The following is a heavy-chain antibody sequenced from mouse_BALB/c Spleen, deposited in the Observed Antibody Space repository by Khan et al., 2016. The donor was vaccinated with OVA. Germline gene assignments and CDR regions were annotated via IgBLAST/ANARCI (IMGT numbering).Heavy chain of an antibody. V-gene: IGHV5-6-5*01. J-gene: IGHJ2*01. CDR2: ISSGGFN. Sequence: EVQLVESGGGLVKPGGSLKLSCAASGFTFSNYTMSWVRQTPETRLEWVATISSGGFNYYQDSVKGGFTISSANATNILYLQMSSLLSEDTAMYYFTEGLFPYYFDYWGQGTTLTVSS. CDR1: GFTFSNYT. CDR3: TEGLFPYYFDY. D-gene: IGHD6-1*01.